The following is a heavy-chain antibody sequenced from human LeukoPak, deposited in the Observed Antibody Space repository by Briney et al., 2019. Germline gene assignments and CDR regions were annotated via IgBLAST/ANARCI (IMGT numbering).Heavy chain of an antibody. V-gene: IGHV3-23*01. CDR2: ISGSGGST. CDR3: AKGGYCSSTSCPLTYGMDV. Sequence: GGSLRLSCAASGFGFSHYGMSWVRQSPGMGLEWVSAISGSGGSTYYADSVKGRFTISRDNSKNTLYLQMNSLRAEDTAVYYCAKGGYCSSTSCPLTYGMDVWGQGTTVTVSS. D-gene: IGHD2-2*01. CDR1: GFGFSHYG. J-gene: IGHJ6*02.